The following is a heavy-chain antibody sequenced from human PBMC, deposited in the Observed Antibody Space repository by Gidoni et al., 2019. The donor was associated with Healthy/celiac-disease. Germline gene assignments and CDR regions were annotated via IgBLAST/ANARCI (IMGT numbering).Heavy chain of an antibody. J-gene: IGHJ4*02. CDR3: ARVGPAAGKVVDY. D-gene: IGHD6-13*01. CDR2: ISSSSSYI. V-gene: IGHV3-21*01. CDR1: GFTFSSYS. Sequence: EVQLVESGGGLVKPGGSLRLSCAASGFTFSSYSMNWVRQAPGKGLEWVSSISSSSSYIYYADSVKGRFTISRDNAKNSLYLQMNSLRAEDTAVYYCARVGPAAGKVVDYWGQGTLVTVSS.